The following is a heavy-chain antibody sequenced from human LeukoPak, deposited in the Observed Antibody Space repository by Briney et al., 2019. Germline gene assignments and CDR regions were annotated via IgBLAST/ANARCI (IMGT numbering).Heavy chain of an antibody. CDR3: ARPPITIFGVDTPYFDY. J-gene: IGHJ4*02. D-gene: IGHD3-3*01. V-gene: IGHV3-48*01. CDR2: ISSSSSTI. Sequence: PGGSLRLSCAASGFTFSSYSMNWVRQAPGKGLEWVSYISSSSSTIYYADSVKGRFTISRDNAKNSLYLQMNSLRAEDTAVYYCARPPITIFGVDTPYFDYWGQGTLVTVSS. CDR1: GFTFSSYS.